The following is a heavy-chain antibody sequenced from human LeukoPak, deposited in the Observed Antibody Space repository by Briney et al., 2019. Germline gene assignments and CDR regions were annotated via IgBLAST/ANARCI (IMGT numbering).Heavy chain of an antibody. J-gene: IGHJ5*02. D-gene: IGHD2-2*01. Sequence: SETLSLTCTVSGGSISSSSYYWGWIRQPPGKGLEWIGSIYYSGSTYYNPSLKSRVTISVDTSKNQFSLKLSSVTAADTAVYYCARHPGYCSSTSCYGGWFDPWGQGTLVTVSS. CDR2: IYYSGST. CDR3: ARHPGYCSSTSCYGGWFDP. CDR1: GGSISSSSYY. V-gene: IGHV4-39*01.